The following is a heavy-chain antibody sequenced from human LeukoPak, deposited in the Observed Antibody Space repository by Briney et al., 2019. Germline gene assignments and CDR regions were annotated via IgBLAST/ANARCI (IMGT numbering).Heavy chain of an antibody. J-gene: IGHJ6*02. CDR3: ARQSYTAYYYYGMDV. V-gene: IGHV4-4*02. CDR1: GGSISSSHW. CDR2: IYHRGST. Sequence: SETLSLTCDVSGGSISSSHWWTWVRQPPGKGLEWIGEIYHRGSTDYNPSLKSRVTISLDTSKNQFSLKLTSVTAADTAVYYCARQSYTAYYYYGMDVWGQGTTVTVSS. D-gene: IGHD3-10*01.